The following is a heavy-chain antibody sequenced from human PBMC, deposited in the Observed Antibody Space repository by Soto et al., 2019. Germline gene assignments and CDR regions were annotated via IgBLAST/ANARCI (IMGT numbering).Heavy chain of an antibody. CDR1: DGSFSGYY. Sequence: QVQLQQWGAGLLKPSETLSLTCAVYDGSFSGYYWSWIRQPPGKGLEWIGEINHSGSTTYNPSLKSRVTISLDPSKNQFSLKLSSVTAADTAVYYCARGAGEQLVRRAWFDPWGQGTLVTVSS. CDR3: ARGAGEQLVRRAWFDP. V-gene: IGHV4-34*02. CDR2: INHSGST. J-gene: IGHJ5*02. D-gene: IGHD6-6*01.